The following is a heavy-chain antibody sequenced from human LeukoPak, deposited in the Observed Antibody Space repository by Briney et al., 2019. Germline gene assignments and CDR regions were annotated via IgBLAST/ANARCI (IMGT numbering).Heavy chain of an antibody. D-gene: IGHD3-3*01. Sequence: PSETLSLTCAVYGGSFSGYYWSWIRQPPGKGLEWIGEINHSGSTNYNPSLKSRVTISVDTSKNQFSLKLSSVTAADTAVYYCARRYDFWSGYYHYCYYYMDVWGKGTTVTVSS. CDR2: INHSGST. J-gene: IGHJ6*03. V-gene: IGHV4-34*01. CDR3: ARRYDFWSGYYHYCYYYMDV. CDR1: GGSFSGYY.